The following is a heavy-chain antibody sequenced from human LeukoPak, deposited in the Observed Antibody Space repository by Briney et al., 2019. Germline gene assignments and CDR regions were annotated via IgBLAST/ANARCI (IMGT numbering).Heavy chain of an antibody. V-gene: IGHV1-46*01. D-gene: IGHD3-22*01. J-gene: IGHJ4*02. CDR3: ASEASPQLYDSSGYYGY. CDR1: GYTFTSYY. Sequence: ASVKVSCKASGYTFTSYYMHWVRQAPGQGLEWMGIINPSGGSTSYAQKFQGRVTMTRDTSTSTVYMELSSLRSEDTAVYYCASEASPQLYDSSGYYGYWGQGTLVTVSS. CDR2: INPSGGST.